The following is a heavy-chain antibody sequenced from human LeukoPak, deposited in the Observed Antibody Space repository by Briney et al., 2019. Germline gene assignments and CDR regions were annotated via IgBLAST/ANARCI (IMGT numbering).Heavy chain of an antibody. V-gene: IGHV1-24*01. CDR2: FDPQDRET. CDR3: AIIASAGTFDY. J-gene: IGHJ4*02. CDR1: GYTLTEIA. Sequence: ASVKVSCKVSGYTLTEIAMHRVRQAPGEGLEWMGGFDPQDRETVYAQKFQGRVTMTEDTSTDTAFMELSGLRSEDTALYYCAIIASAGTFDYWGQGALVTVSS. D-gene: IGHD6-13*01.